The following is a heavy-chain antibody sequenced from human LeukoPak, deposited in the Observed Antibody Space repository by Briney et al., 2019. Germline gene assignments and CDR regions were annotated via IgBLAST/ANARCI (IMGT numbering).Heavy chain of an antibody. Sequence: GGSLRLSCAASGFTFSSYAMSWVRLAPGKGLEWVSAISGSGDSTYYGDSVKDRFTISRDNSKNTLYLQMNSLRAEDTAVYYCAKYGSGSYRPRFDPWGQGTLVTVSS. D-gene: IGHD3-10*01. CDR1: GFTFSSYA. CDR2: ISGSGDST. V-gene: IGHV3-23*01. CDR3: AKYGSGSYRPRFDP. J-gene: IGHJ5*02.